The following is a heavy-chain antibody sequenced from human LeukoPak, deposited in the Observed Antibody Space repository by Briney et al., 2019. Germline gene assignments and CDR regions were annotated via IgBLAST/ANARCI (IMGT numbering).Heavy chain of an antibody. D-gene: IGHD3-10*01. CDR2: IIPISGTA. J-gene: IGHJ4*02. V-gene: IGHV1-69*05. CDR1: GGTFGSYG. CDR3: ARGLVVRGVTYYFDY. Sequence: ASVKVSCKASGGTFGSYGINWVRQAPGQGLEWMGGIIPISGTANYAQKFQGRVTITTDESTTTAYMDLSSLRSEDTAVYYCARGLVVRGVTYYFDYWGQGTLVTVSS.